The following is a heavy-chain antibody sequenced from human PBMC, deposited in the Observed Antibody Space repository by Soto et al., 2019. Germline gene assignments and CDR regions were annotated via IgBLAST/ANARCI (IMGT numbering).Heavy chain of an antibody. CDR2: INPNGGGT. CDR1: GYVFTNYF. V-gene: IGHV1-46*01. Sequence: QVQLVQSGAEVKKPGASVKVSCKASGYVFTNYFMHWVRQAPGQGLEWMGIINPNGGGTSYAQKFEGRVTMTRDSATSTVYMDLSSLRSEDTALYFCAREVGSHSWSYYYGIDVWGQGTSVTVSS. J-gene: IGHJ6*02. CDR3: AREVGSHSWSYYYGIDV. D-gene: IGHD6-13*01.